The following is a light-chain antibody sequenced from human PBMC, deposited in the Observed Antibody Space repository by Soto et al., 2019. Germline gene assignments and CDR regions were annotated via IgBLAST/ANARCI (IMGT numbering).Light chain of an antibody. J-gene: IGKJ5*01. Sequence: EIVLTQSPGTLSLSPGERATLSCRASQTIRSSHLAWYLQKPGQSPQLLIYEVNIRFSGVPDRFSGGGSGTDFTLKISRVQAEDVGLYYCMQSMQLPITFGQGTRLE. CDR3: MQSMQLPIT. CDR1: QTIRSSH. V-gene: IGKV2D-29*02. CDR2: EVN.